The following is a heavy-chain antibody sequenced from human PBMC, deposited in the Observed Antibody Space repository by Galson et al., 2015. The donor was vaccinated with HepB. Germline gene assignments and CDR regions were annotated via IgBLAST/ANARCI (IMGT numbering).Heavy chain of an antibody. CDR1: DHTFRRYT. V-gene: IGHV1-18*01. CDR2: ISAYNGNG. D-gene: IGHD5-24*01. CDR3: ARGGMATIGGPTFDY. Sequence: SVKVSCKAPDHTFRRYTISWLRQAPGQGLEWLGWISAYNGNGNSVQKVQGRVTMTADTSTNTAYMELRSLKSDDTAVYYCARGGMATIGGPTFDYWGQGTLVTVSS. J-gene: IGHJ4*01.